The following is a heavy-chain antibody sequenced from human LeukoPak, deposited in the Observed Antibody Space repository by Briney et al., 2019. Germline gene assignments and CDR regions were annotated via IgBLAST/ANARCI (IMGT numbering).Heavy chain of an antibody. CDR2: ITSSSTYI. CDR3: ARDTSHYYDSSGYYYYMDV. J-gene: IGHJ6*03. D-gene: IGHD3-22*01. V-gene: IGHV3-21*01. CDR1: GFTFNNYN. Sequence: TGGSLRLSCAASGFTFNNYNMNWVRQAPGKGLEWVSSITSSSTYIYYADSVKGRFTISRDNAKNSLYLQMDSLRPEDTAVYYCARDTSHYYDSSGYYYYMDVWGKGTTVTVSS.